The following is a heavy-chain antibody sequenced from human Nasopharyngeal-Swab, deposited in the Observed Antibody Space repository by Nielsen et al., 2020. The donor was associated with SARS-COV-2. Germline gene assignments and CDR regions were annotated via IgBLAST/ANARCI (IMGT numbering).Heavy chain of an antibody. CDR3: ARSYYGAYYYGMDV. CDR2: ISYDGSNK. D-gene: IGHD4-17*01. CDR1: GFTFSSYA. J-gene: IGHJ6*02. V-gene: IGHV3-30-3*01. Sequence: GESLKISCAASGFTFSSYAMHWVRQAPGKGLEWEAVISYDGSNKYYADSVKGRFTISRDNSKNTLYLQMNSLRAEDTAVYYCARSYYGAYYYGMDVWGQGTTVTVSS.